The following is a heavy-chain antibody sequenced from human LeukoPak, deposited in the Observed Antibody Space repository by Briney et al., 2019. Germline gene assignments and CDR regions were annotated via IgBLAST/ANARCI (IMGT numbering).Heavy chain of an antibody. CDR1: RFPFNEYS. Sequence: GGSLRLSCAASRFPFNEYSMTWVRQVPGKGLEWISYIGISSGNTKYADSVKGRFTISGDNAKKSLYLQMNSLRVEDTAVYYCARDHNYAFDNWGQGTLVTVSS. CDR2: IGISSGNT. D-gene: IGHD1-1*01. CDR3: ARDHNYAFDN. J-gene: IGHJ4*02. V-gene: IGHV3-11*06.